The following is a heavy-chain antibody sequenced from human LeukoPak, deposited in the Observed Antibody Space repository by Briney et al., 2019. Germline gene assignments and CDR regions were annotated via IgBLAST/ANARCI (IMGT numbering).Heavy chain of an antibody. CDR2: IYYGGST. CDR1: GGSISSYY. V-gene: IGHV4-59*01. J-gene: IGHJ5*02. D-gene: IGHD3-10*01. CDR3: ATGSGSLNWFDP. Sequence: PSETLSLTCTVSGGSISSYYWSWIRQPPGKGLEWIGYIYYGGSTKYNPSLKSRVTISVDTSKNQFSLKLTSVTAADTAVYYCATGSGSLNWFDPWGQGTLVTVSS.